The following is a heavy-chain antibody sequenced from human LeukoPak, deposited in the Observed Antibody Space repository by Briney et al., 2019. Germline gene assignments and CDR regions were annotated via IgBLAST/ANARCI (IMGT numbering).Heavy chain of an antibody. J-gene: IGHJ3*02. CDR3: AREYGSGSYYPDAFDI. Sequence: SETLSLTCTVSGGSFSSYYWSWIRQPAGKGLEWIGRVYTTGSTNYNPSLKSRVSMSVDTSKNQFSLSLTSVTVADTAVYYCAREYGSGSYYPDAFDIWGQGTMVTVSS. V-gene: IGHV4-4*07. D-gene: IGHD3-10*01. CDR1: GGSFSSYY. CDR2: VYTTGST.